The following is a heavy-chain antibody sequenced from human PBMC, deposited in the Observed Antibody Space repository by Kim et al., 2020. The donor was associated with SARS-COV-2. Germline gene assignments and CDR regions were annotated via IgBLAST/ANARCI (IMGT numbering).Heavy chain of an antibody. CDR2: INHSGST. Sequence: SETLSLTCAVYGGSFSGYYWSWIRQPPGKGLEWIGEINHSGSTNYNPSLKSRVTISVDTSKNQFSLKLSSVTAADTAVYYCARVWGFRAYPGFDYWGQGTLVTVSS. V-gene: IGHV4-34*01. J-gene: IGHJ4*02. CDR3: ARVWGFRAYPGFDY. CDR1: GGSFSGYY. D-gene: IGHD2-21*01.